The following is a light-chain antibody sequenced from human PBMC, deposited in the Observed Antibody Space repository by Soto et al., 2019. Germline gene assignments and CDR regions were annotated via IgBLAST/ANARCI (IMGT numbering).Light chain of an antibody. Sequence: EIVLTQSPATLSLSPGERATLSCRASQSVSSYLAWYQQKLGQAPRLLIYRASTRATGIPARFSGSGSGTEFTLTISSLQSEDFAVYYCQQYNYWRTFGQGTKVDIK. CDR2: RAS. CDR1: QSVSSY. J-gene: IGKJ1*01. CDR3: QQYNYWRT. V-gene: IGKV3-15*01.